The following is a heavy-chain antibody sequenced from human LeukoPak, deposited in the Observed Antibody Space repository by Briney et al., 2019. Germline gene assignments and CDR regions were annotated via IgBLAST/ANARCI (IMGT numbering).Heavy chain of an antibody. V-gene: IGHV3-53*01. D-gene: IGHD1-1*01. Sequence: GGSLRLSCAASGFTVSSNYMSWVRQAPGKGLEWVSVIYSGGSTYYADSVKGRFTISRDNSKNTLYLQMNSLRAEDTAVYYCARSGTKVYYGMDVWGQGTTVTVSS. CDR2: IYSGGST. CDR3: ARSGTKVYYGMDV. CDR1: GFTVSSNY. J-gene: IGHJ6*02.